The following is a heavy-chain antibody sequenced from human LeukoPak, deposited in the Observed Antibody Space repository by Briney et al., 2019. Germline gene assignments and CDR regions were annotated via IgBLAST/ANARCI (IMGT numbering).Heavy chain of an antibody. D-gene: IGHD6-19*01. CDR3: AKDISPGYSSGWYYFDY. CDR1: GFTFDDDA. Sequence: GGSLRLSCAASGFTFDDDAMHCVRQAPGKGLEWVSRISWNSGSIGYADSVKGRFTISRDNAKNSLYLQMNSLRAEDTALYYCAKDISPGYSSGWYYFDYWGQGTLVTVSS. V-gene: IGHV3-9*01. CDR2: ISWNSGSI. J-gene: IGHJ4*02.